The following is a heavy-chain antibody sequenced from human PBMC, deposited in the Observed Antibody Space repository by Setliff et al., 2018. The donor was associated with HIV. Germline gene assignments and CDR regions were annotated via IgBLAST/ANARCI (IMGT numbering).Heavy chain of an antibody. V-gene: IGHV4-30-4*08. CDR1: GGSISSGDYY. D-gene: IGHD4-17*01. CDR2: IYYSGST. CDR3: VRDDYGYNGKGFDY. Sequence: SETLSLTCTVSGGSISSGDYYWSWIRQPPGKGLEWIGYIYYSGSTYYNPSLKSRVTISVDTSKNQISLRLSSVTAADTAVYYCVRDDYGYNGKGFDYWGPGTLVTVSS. J-gene: IGHJ4*02.